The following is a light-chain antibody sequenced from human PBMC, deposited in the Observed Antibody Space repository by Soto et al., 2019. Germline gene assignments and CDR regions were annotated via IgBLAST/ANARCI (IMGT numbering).Light chain of an antibody. CDR1: SSDVGGSDY. Sequence: QSALTQPASVSGSPGQSITISCTGTSSDVGGSDYVSWYQKYPGKAPKLIIYDVTRRPSGVSSRFSGSKSGNTASLTISWLHTEDEADYYCSSHRSTTTLVVFGGGTKVTVL. CDR2: DVT. J-gene: IGLJ3*02. CDR3: SSHRSTTTLVV. V-gene: IGLV2-14*01.